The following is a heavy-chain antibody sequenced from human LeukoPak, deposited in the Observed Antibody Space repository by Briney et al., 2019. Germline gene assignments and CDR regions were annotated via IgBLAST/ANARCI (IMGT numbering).Heavy chain of an antibody. CDR1: GFTFDDYP. J-gene: IGHJ5*02. V-gene: IGHV3-30*02. Sequence: GGSLRLSCTTSGFTFDDYPMNWFRQAPGKGLEWVAFIRYDGSNKYYADSVKGRFTISRDNSKNTLYLQMNSLRADDTAVYYCARDGLLTGTTLDRGFDPWGQGTLVTVSS. CDR3: ARDGLLTGTTLDRGFDP. D-gene: IGHD1-20*01. CDR2: IRYDGSNK.